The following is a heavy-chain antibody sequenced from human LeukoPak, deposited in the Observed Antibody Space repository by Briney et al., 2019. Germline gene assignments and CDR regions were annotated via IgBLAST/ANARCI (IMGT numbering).Heavy chain of an antibody. J-gene: IGHJ6*02. CDR2: ISSSGSTI. V-gene: IGHV3-11*01. CDR3: ARDSIGSGSLDYYYGMDV. D-gene: IGHD3-10*01. Sequence: PGGSLRLSCAASGFTFSDYYMSWIRQAPGKGLEWVSYISSSGSTIYYADSVKGRFTISRDNAKNSLYLQMNSLRAEDTAVYYCARDSIGSGSLDYYYGMDVWGQGTTVTVSS. CDR1: GFTFSDYY.